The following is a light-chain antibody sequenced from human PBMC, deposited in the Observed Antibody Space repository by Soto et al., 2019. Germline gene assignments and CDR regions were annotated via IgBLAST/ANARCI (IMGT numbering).Light chain of an antibody. J-gene: IGLJ2*01. Sequence: QSVLTQPASVPGSPGQSITISCTGTSSDVGTYNFVSWYRQHPVKAPILIIFDVSSRPSGISNRFSGSKSGNTASLTISGVQAEDEADYYCSSYANSDTVIFGGGTKVTVL. CDR3: SSYANSDTVI. V-gene: IGLV2-14*01. CDR2: DVS. CDR1: SSDVGTYNF.